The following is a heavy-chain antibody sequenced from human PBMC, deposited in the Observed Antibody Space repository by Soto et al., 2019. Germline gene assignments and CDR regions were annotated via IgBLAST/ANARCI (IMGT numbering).Heavy chain of an antibody. CDR3: TRRQYLDY. CDR1: GFTFGEYA. Sequence: GGSLRLSCTASGFTFGEYAMSWFRQAPGKGLEWVGYIRSKSFGGTTEYAASVKGRFTISRDDSKSIAYLQMDSLETEDTAVYYCTRRQYLDYWGQGILVNGSS. CDR2: IRSKSFGGTT. J-gene: IGHJ4*02. V-gene: IGHV3-49*03.